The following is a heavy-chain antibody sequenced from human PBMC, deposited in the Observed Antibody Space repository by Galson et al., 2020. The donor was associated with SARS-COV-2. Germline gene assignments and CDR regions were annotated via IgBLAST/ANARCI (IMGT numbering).Heavy chain of an antibody. Sequence: GGSLSLSCAASGFTFSNYVMHWVRQAQGKGPEWVAVISSDGSNSLYADSLKGRFTISRDNSKSTLYLQMNSLRAEDTAVYYCARGGEWELPYYFDYWGQGTLVTVSS. CDR1: GFTFSNYV. J-gene: IGHJ4*02. D-gene: IGHD1-26*01. CDR3: ARGGEWELPYYFDY. V-gene: IGHV3-30*04. CDR2: ISSDGSNS.